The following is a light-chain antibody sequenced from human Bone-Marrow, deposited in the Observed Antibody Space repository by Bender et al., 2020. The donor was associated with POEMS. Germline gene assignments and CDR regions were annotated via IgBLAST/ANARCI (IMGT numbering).Light chain of an antibody. CDR3: TSYTRSTTWV. J-gene: IGLJ3*02. CDR1: SSDVGGYNY. V-gene: IGLV2-14*01. CDR2: DVS. Sequence: QSALTQPPSASGFPGQTVTISCTGTSSDVGGYNYVSWYQQHPGKAPKLMIFDVSSRPSGVSNRFSGSKSGNTASLTISGLQAEDEADYYCTSYTRSTTWVFGGGTKLTVL.